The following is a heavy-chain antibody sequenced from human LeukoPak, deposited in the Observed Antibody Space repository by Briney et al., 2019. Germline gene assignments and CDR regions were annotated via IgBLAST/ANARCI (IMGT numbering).Heavy chain of an antibody. D-gene: IGHD6-25*01. J-gene: IGHJ4*02. V-gene: IGHV3-48*01. Sequence: PGGSLRLSCAASGFTFSSSSMSWVRQAPGKGLEWVSYISSSSANIYYADSVKGRFTISRDNAKNSLFLQMNSLRAEDTAVYYCARGRSGYYFDYWGQGTLVTVSS. CDR1: GFTFSSSS. CDR3: ARGRSGYYFDY. CDR2: ISSSSANI.